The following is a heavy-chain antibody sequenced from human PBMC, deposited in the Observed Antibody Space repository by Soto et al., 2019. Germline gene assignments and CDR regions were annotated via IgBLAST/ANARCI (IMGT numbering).Heavy chain of an antibody. CDR2: IYHSGST. CDR3: AKVRASRGPQPFDY. CDR1: GGSISSSNW. J-gene: IGHJ4*02. Sequence: QVQLQESGPGLVKPSGTLSLTCAVSGGSISSSNWWSWVRQPPGKGLEWIGEIYHSGSTNYNPSLKSRVTIALDTPNNQFSLKLNSVTAADTAVYYCAKVRASRGPQPFDYWGQGPLVTVSS. V-gene: IGHV4-4*02. D-gene: IGHD3-10*01.